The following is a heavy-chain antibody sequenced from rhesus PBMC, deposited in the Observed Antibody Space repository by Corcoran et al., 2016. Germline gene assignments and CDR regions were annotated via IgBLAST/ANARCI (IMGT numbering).Heavy chain of an antibody. Sequence: QLQLQESGPGLVKPSETLSLTCAVSGGSISSNWWSWIRQPPGKGLAWIGRISGSGGSTSHNPPLKSRVTISTDTAKNQFSLKLSSVTAADTAVYYCARMLGYCSGGVCYGFEYWGQGVLVTVSS. J-gene: IGHJ4*01. CDR1: GGSISSNW. D-gene: IGHD2-8*01. V-gene: IGHV4-173*01. CDR2: ISGSGGST. CDR3: ARMLGYCSGGVCYGFEY.